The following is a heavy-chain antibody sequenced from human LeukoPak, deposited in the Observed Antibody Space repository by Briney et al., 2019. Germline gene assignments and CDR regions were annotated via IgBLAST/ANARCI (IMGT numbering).Heavy chain of an antibody. J-gene: IGHJ4*02. V-gene: IGHV4-59*01. CDR2: IFRSGHT. CDR1: DDSISPYY. D-gene: IGHD3-3*02. Sequence: SETLSLTCTVSDDSISPYYWSWIRQPPGKGLEWIGYIFRSGHTNYNPSLKSRVTISLDTSKNQFSLRLSSVTAADTAVYYCARHIFGHLFDTWGQGTLVTVSS. CDR3: ARHIFGHLFDT.